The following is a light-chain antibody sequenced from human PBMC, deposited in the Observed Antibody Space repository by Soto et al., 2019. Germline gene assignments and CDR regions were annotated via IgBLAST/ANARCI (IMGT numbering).Light chain of an antibody. V-gene: IGKV3D-15*01. J-gene: IGKJ5*01. CDR2: GAS. Sequence: EIVMTQSPATLSVSPGESATLCCRASQSVSSDLAWYQQKPGQSPRLLISGASTRAAGIPDRFSGRGSGTDFTLTIDRLEPEDFAVYYCQRYAKLPITFGLGTRLEIK. CDR1: QSVSSD. CDR3: QRYAKLPIT.